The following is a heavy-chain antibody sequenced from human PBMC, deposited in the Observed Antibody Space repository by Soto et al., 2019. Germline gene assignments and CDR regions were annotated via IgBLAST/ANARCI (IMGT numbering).Heavy chain of an antibody. CDR2: IIPIFGTA. J-gene: IGHJ6*02. V-gene: IGHV1-69*13. Sequence: GASVKVSCKASGGTFSSYAISWARQAPGQGLEWMGGIIPIFGTANYAQKFQGRVTITADESTSTAYMELSSLRSEDTAVYYCARDIGGSSGGYYYYGMDVWGQGTTVTVS. CDR1: GGTFSSYA. D-gene: IGHD1-26*01. CDR3: ARDIGGSSGGYYYYGMDV.